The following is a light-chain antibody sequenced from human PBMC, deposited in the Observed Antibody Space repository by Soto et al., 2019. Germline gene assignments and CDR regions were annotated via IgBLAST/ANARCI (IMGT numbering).Light chain of an antibody. CDR3: RQYGSSPSYT. V-gene: IGKV3-20*01. J-gene: IGKJ2*01. CDR2: GAS. Sequence: EIVLTQSPGTLSLSPGERATLSCRASQSLSSYLAWYQQKPGQAPRLPIYGASSRATGIPDRFSGSGSGTDFTLTISRLEPEDFAVYYCRQYGSSPSYTFGQGTKLEIK. CDR1: QSLSSY.